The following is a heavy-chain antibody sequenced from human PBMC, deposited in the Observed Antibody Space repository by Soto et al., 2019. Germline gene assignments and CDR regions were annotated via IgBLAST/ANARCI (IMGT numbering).Heavy chain of an antibody. D-gene: IGHD3-22*01. CDR3: ARVRGYYYDSSYWFDP. V-gene: IGHV1-3*01. CDR1: GYTFTSYA. J-gene: IGHJ5*02. Sequence: QVQLVQSGAEVKKPGASVKVSCKASGYTFTSYAMHWVRQAPGQRLEWMGWINAGNGNTKYSQKFQGRVTITRDTSASTAYMELSSLRSENTAVYYCARVRGYYYDSSYWFDPWGQGTLVTVSS. CDR2: INAGNGNT.